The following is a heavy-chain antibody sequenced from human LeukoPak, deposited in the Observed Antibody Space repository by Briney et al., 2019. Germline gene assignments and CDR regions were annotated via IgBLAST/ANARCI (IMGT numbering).Heavy chain of an antibody. V-gene: IGHV4-59*12. Sequence: SETLSLTCSVSSGSMTDSCWSWFRQAPGKGFEWLGFIYPSGRTEYSPSLRSRVSFSVATSRMEATVRLSSVTASDTAVYYCTREGYNRSGYLLDFWGQGTLVTVSS. CDR1: SGSMTDSC. CDR3: TREGYNRSGYLLDF. D-gene: IGHD2-2*03. CDR2: IYPSGRT. J-gene: IGHJ4*02.